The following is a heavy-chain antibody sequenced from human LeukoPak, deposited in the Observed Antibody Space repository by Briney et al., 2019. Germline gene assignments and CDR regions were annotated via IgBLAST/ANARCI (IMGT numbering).Heavy chain of an antibody. Sequence: ASVKVSCKASGGTFSSYAISWVRQAPGQGLEWMGRIIPILGIANYAQKFQGRVTITADKSTSTAYMELSSLRSEDTAVYYCASSGAGAHYYYYYGMDVWGQGTTVTVSS. V-gene: IGHV1-69*04. CDR3: ASSGAGAHYYYYYGMDV. J-gene: IGHJ6*02. D-gene: IGHD6-19*01. CDR2: IIPILGIA. CDR1: GGTFSSYA.